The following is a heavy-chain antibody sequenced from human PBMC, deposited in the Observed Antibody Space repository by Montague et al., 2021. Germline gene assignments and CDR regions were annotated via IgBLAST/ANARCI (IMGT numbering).Heavy chain of an antibody. J-gene: IGHJ6*02. CDR3: ARRCYGDPQTDPEPANCALDV. CDR1: GVSIGEKSFY. CDR2: MFYRGNT. V-gene: IGHV4-39*01. Sequence: SETLSLTCSVSGVSIGEKSFYWGWVRQAPRRGLEWIGHMFYRGNTYYNPSLQSRVSISVDTPKNQFSLTLTAVTASDTAVYYCARRCYGDPQTDPEPANCALDVWGQGTSVTVSS. D-gene: IGHD1-14*01.